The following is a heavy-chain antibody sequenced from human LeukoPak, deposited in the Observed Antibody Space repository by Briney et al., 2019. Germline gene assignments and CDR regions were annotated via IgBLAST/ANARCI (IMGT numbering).Heavy chain of an antibody. J-gene: IGHJ4*02. CDR2: ISYDGSDK. V-gene: IGHV3-30*03. Sequence: GGSLRLSCAASGFSFSRYGMHWVRQAPGKGLEWVAVISYDGSDKYYGDSVKGRFTISRDNSKNTLYLQMNSLRAEDTAVYYCARGSRVDTAMVLGSVDYWGQGTLVTVSS. D-gene: IGHD5-18*01. CDR3: ARGSRVDTAMVLGSVDY. CDR1: GFSFSRYG.